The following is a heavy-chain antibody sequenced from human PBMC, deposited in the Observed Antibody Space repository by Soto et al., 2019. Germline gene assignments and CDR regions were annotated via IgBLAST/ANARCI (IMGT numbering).Heavy chain of an antibody. V-gene: IGHV2-5*01. CDR2: IYWNADR. CDR1: GFAFTTSGAG. Sequence: QITLKESGPTLVKPTQTLTLTCTFSGFAFTTSGAGVGWIRQPPGKALEWLALIYWNADRRYSPSLRSRLTITKDTSKNQVVLTMPNMDPVDTATYYCVSGSFPNWFDPWGQGTLVTVSS. D-gene: IGHD3-10*01. CDR3: VSGSFPNWFDP. J-gene: IGHJ5*02.